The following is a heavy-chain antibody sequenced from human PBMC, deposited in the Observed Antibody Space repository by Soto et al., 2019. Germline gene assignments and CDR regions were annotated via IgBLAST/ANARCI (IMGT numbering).Heavy chain of an antibody. CDR3: AKGLDRGAGLIDY. V-gene: IGHV3-23*01. CDR1: GFTFSSYA. J-gene: IGHJ4*02. CDR2: ISGSGGST. Sequence: LRLSCAASGFTFSSYAMSWVRQAPGKGLEWVSAISGSGGSTYYADSVKGRFTISRDNSKDTLYLQINSLRAEDTAVYYCAKGLDRGAGLIDYWGQGTLVTVSS. D-gene: IGHD3-10*01.